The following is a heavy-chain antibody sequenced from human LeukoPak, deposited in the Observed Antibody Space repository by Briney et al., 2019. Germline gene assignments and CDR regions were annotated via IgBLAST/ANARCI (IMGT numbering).Heavy chain of an antibody. V-gene: IGHV1-2*02. Sequence: EASVKVSCKASGYTFTGYYMHWVRQAPGQGLEWMGWINPNSGGTNYAQKFQGRVTMTRDTSISTAYMELSRLRSDDTAVYYCARASRRLIAARPQPLDYWGQGTLVTVSS. CDR3: ARASRRLIAARPQPLDY. J-gene: IGHJ4*02. CDR1: GYTFTGYY. CDR2: INPNSGGT. D-gene: IGHD6-6*01.